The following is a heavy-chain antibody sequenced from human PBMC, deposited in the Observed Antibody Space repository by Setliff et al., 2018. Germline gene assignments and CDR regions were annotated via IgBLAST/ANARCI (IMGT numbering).Heavy chain of an antibody. V-gene: IGHV4-34*01. J-gene: IGHJ5*02. CDR1: GGSFSGYY. D-gene: IGHD2-2*02. CDR3: ARGGPYCSSTSCYKVYNWFDP. Sequence: PSETLSLTCAVYGGSFSGYYWSWIRQPPGKGLEWIGEINHSGSTNYNPSLKSRVTISVDTSKNQFSLKLSSVTAADTAVYYCARGGPYCSSTSCYKVYNWFDPWGQGTLVTVPS. CDR2: INHSGST.